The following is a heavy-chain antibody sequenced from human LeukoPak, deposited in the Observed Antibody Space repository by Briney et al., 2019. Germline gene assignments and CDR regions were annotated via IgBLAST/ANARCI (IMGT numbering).Heavy chain of an antibody. CDR1: GGSISSYY. Sequence: PSETLSLTCTVSGGSISSYYWSWIRQPPGKGLEWIVYMYYSGSPNYNPSLKSRVTISVDRSTNQLSLKLSSVTAADTAVYYCARHGEQQLVRRWFDSWGQGTLVTVSS. D-gene: IGHD6-13*01. J-gene: IGHJ5*01. CDR2: MYYSGSP. CDR3: ARHGEQQLVRRWFDS. V-gene: IGHV4-59*08.